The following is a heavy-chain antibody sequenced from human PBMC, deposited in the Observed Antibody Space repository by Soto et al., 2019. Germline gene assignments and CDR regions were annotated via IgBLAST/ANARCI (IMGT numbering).Heavy chain of an antibody. CDR3: AKEEAAAAGIGAFDI. Sequence: GGSLRLSCAASGFTFSSYAMHWVRQAPGKGLEWVAVISYDGSIKYYADSVKGRFTLSRDNSKNTLYLQMNSLRAEDTAVYYCAKEEAAAAGIGAFDIWGQGTMVTVSS. CDR1: GFTFSSYA. CDR2: ISYDGSIK. V-gene: IGHV3-30*04. D-gene: IGHD6-13*01. J-gene: IGHJ3*02.